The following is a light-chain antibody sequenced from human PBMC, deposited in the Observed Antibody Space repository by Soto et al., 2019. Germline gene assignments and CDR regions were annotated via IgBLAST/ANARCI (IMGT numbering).Light chain of an antibody. CDR1: SSNIGSNT. Sequence: QSVLTQPPSASGTPGQRVTISCSGSSSNIGSNTVNWYQQLPGTAPKLLIYSNNQRPSGIPDRFSGSKSGTSASLASSGLKSEDEGEYDGAACDDNLNGYVFGTGTKLTVL. CDR3: AACDDNLNGYV. CDR2: SNN. V-gene: IGLV1-44*01. J-gene: IGLJ1*01.